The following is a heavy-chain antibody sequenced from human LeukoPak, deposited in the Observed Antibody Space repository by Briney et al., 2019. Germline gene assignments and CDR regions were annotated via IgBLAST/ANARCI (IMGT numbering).Heavy chain of an antibody. CDR2: ISSSSSYI. Sequence: GGSRRLSCAASGFTFSSYSMNWVRQAPGKGLEWVSSISSSSSYIYYADSVKGRFTISRDNAKNSLYLQMNSLRGEDRAVYYCAPPNGAAAGRKDALDIWGQGTMVTVSS. J-gene: IGHJ3*02. V-gene: IGHV3-21*01. CDR1: GFTFSSYS. D-gene: IGHD6-13*01. CDR3: APPNGAAAGRKDALDI.